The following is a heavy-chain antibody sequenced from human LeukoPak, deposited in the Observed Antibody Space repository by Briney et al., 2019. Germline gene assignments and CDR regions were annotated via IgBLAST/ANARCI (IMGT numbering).Heavy chain of an antibody. D-gene: IGHD6-19*01. J-gene: IGHJ4*02. V-gene: IGHV3-21*01. CDR3: ARADSSGSFDY. CDR2: ISSGTSYI. Sequence: GSLRLSCAASGFTFNTYTMNWVRQAPGKGLEWVSSISSGTSYIYYADSVKGRFTISRDNAKNSLYLQMNSLRAEDTAVYYCARADSSGSFDYWGQGTLVTVSS. CDR1: GFTFNTYT.